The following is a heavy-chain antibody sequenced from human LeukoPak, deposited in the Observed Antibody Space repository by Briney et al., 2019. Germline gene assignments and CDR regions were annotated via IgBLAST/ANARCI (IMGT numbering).Heavy chain of an antibody. CDR1: GFTFDDYA. CDR3: AKDRDYYGTDV. J-gene: IGHJ6*02. Sequence: GGSLRLSCAASGFTFDDYAMHWVRQAPGKGLEWVSGISWNSGSIGYADSVKGRFTISRDNAKNSLYLQMNSLRAEDTALYYCAKDRDYYGTDVWGQGTTVTVSS. CDR2: ISWNSGSI. V-gene: IGHV3-9*01.